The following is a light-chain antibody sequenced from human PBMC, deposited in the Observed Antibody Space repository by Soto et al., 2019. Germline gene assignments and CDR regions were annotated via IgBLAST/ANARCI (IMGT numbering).Light chain of an antibody. CDR1: QSISSW. CDR2: DAS. CDR3: QQYNSYST. J-gene: IGKJ1*01. V-gene: IGKV1-5*01. Sequence: DIQMTKSPSTLYASVGDRVTITCRASQSISSWLAWYQQKPGKAPKLLIYDASSLESGVPSRFSGSGSGTEFTLTISSLQPDDFATYYCQQYNSYSTFGQGTKVDI.